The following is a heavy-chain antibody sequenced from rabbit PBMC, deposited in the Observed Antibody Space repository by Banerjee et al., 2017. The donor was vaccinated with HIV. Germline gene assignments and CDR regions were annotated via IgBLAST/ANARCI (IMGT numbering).Heavy chain of an antibody. D-gene: IGHD4-1*01. CDR2: IDPIFGST. CDR1: GFDFNNYYM. V-gene: IGHV1S45*01. J-gene: IGHJ4*01. Sequence: QEQLKESGGGLVQPGGSLKLSCKASGFDFNNYYMNWVRQAPGKGLEWIGYIDPIFGSTYYASWARGRFTISKTSSTTVTLQMTSLTAADTATYLCARDLAGVIGWNFNLWGQGTLVTV. CDR3: ARDLAGVIGWNFNL.